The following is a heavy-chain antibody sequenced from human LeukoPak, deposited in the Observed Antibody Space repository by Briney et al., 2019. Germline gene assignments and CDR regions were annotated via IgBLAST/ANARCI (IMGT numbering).Heavy chain of an antibody. CDR3: AASHSSSWPFDY. V-gene: IGHV4-61*02. D-gene: IGHD6-13*01. CDR2: IYTSGST. J-gene: IGHJ4*02. CDR1: GGSIGSDSYY. Sequence: SQTLSLTCTVSGGSIGSDSYYWSWIRQPAGKGLEWIGRIYTSGSTNYNPSLKSRVTISVDTSKNQFSLKLTSVTAADTAVYYCAASHSSSWPFDYWGQGTLVTVSS.